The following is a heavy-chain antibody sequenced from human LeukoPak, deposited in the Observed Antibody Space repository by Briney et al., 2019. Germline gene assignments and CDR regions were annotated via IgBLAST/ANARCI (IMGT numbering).Heavy chain of an antibody. D-gene: IGHD4-17*01. CDR2: ISGSGGST. V-gene: IGHV3-23*01. J-gene: IGHJ4*02. CDR3: ARDQGMTTVTVD. CDR1: GFTFSSYA. Sequence: GGSLRLSCAASGFTFSSYAMSWVRQAPGKGLEWVSAISGSGGSTYYADSVKGRFTISRDNAKNSLYLQMNSLRAEDTAVYYCARDQGMTTVTVDWGQGTLVTVSS.